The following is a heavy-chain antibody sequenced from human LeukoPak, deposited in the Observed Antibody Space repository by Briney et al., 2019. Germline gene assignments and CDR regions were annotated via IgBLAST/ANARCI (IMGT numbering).Heavy chain of an antibody. CDR3: AKAFYYDSSGYYTTKGDYFDY. Sequence: GGSLRLSCAASGFTFSNYAMSWVRQAPGKGLEWVSTISNSGDATYYADSVKGRFTISRDNSKNTLYLQMNSLRAEDTAVYYCAKAFYYDSSGYYTTKGDYFDYWGQGTLVTVSS. CDR1: GFTFSNYA. J-gene: IGHJ4*02. V-gene: IGHV3-23*01. D-gene: IGHD3-22*01. CDR2: ISNSGDAT.